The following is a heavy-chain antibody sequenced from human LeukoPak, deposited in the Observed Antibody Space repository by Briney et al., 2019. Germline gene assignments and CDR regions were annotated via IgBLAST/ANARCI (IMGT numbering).Heavy chain of an antibody. J-gene: IGHJ3*02. CDR3: ARQVNHAFDI. CDR2: IFYSGHT. Sequence: PSETLSLTCSVSGGPITTSGDTSAWGWVRQPPGKGLTWIGTIFYSGHTFYNPSLQSPVTVSMDPSKNQFSLKLSSVTAADPALYYCARQVNHAFDIWGPGAMVTVSS. V-gene: IGHV4-39*01. CDR1: GGPITTSGDTS. D-gene: IGHD1-14*01.